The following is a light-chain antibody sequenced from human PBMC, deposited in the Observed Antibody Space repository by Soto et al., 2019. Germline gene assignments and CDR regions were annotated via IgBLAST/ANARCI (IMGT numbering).Light chain of an antibody. Sequence: QSALTQPPSASGSPGQSVTISCTGTFSDLGTYDYVSWYQQHPGKAPKLIIYDVTERPSGVPVRFSGFKSGNTASLAISGLQTEDEAYYYCSSYACSGEVFGGGTKLTVL. CDR3: SSYACSGEV. V-gene: IGLV2-8*01. CDR2: DVT. CDR1: FSDLGTYDY. J-gene: IGLJ2*01.